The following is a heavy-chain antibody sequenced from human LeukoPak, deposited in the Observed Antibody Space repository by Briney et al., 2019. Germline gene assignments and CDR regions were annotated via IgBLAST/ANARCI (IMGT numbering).Heavy chain of an antibody. J-gene: IGHJ4*02. V-gene: IGHV6-1*01. CDR1: GDSVSRNSAA. CDR2: AYYRSKWYS. Sequence: SQTLSLTCAISGDSVSRNSAAWNWIRPSPSRGLEWLGRAYYRSKWYSEYAVSVKSRITINPDTAKNPFTLLLNSVTAEDTAVYYCASLTGDESYWGQGTLVTVSS. CDR3: ASLTGDESY. D-gene: IGHD7-27*01.